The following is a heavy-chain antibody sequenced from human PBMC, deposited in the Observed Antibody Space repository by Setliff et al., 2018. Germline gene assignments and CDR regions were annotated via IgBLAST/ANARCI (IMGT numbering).Heavy chain of an antibody. CDR2: VNSANTI. J-gene: IGHJ4*02. D-gene: IGHD1-26*01. Sequence: PGESLKIPCAASGFTFTSYSLNWVRQAPGKGLEWISFVNSANTICYADSVRGRFTISRDNARNSLYLEMNSLRADDTAVYYCARSGSYRVDYWGQGTLVTVSS. V-gene: IGHV3-48*01. CDR1: GFTFTSYS. CDR3: ARSGSYRVDY.